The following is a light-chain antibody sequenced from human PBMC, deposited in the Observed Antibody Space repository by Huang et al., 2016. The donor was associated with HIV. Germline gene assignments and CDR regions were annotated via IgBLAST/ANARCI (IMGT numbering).Light chain of an antibody. Sequence: DIVMTQSPDSLVVSLGERATINCQSSLIISYNSNNKHYLAWYQQKPGQPPKLPIYWASTRESGVPDRFTGSGSGTDFTLTISSLQAEDVAVYYCQQYYITPLTFGGGTKVEI. V-gene: IGKV4-1*01. CDR1: LIISYNSNNKHY. CDR3: QQYYITPLT. CDR2: WAS. J-gene: IGKJ4*01.